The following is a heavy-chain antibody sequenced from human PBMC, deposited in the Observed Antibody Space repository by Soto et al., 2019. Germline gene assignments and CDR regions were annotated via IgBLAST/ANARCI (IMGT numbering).Heavy chain of an antibody. CDR1: GGTFSSYA. V-gene: IGHV1-69*13. J-gene: IGHJ4*02. Sequence: VASVKVSCKASGGTFSSYAISWVRQAPGQGLEWMGGIIPIFGTANYAQKFQGRVTITADESTSTAYMELSSLRSEDTAVYYCAGDPMNYDFWSGYPYPLDYWGQGTLVTVSS. CDR2: IIPIFGTA. D-gene: IGHD3-3*01. CDR3: AGDPMNYDFWSGYPYPLDY.